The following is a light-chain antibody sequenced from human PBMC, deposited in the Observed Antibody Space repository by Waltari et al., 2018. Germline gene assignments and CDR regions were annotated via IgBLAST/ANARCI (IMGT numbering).Light chain of an antibody. Sequence: DLQMTQSPSSLSASVGERVTITCRTSQSIATYLNWYQQKPGKAPRLLIYAASSLQSGVPARFSGSGSGTDFTLTISSLRPEDFGYYYCQQSYGAPRTFGQGTKVEIK. J-gene: IGKJ1*01. CDR2: AAS. CDR3: QQSYGAPRT. V-gene: IGKV1-39*01. CDR1: QSIATY.